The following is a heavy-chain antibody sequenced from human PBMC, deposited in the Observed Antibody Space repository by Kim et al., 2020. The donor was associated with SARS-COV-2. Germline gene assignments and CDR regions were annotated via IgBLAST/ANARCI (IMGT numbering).Heavy chain of an antibody. J-gene: IGHJ3*02. D-gene: IGHD3-22*01. CDR2: IDPSDSYT. Sequence: GESLKISCKGSGYSFTSYWISWVRQMPGKGLEWMGRIDPSDSYTNYSPSFQGHVTISADKSISTAYLQWSSLKASDTAMYYCASEYYYDRTYAFDIRGQGTMVTVSS. CDR3: ASEYYYDRTYAFDI. CDR1: GYSFTSYW. V-gene: IGHV5-10-1*01.